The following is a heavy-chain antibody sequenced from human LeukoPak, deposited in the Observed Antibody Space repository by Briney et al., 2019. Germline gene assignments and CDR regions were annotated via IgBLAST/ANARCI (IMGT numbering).Heavy chain of an antibody. V-gene: IGHV2-70*01. CDR2: IDWDDDK. Sequence: RVSGPALVKPTQTLTLTCTFSGFSLSTSGMWVSWIRQPPGKALEWLALIDWDDDKYYSTSLKTRLTISKDTSKNQVVLTMTNMDPVDTATYYCARTRGYSGYDSGDFDYWGQGTLVTVSS. D-gene: IGHD5-12*01. CDR3: ARTRGYSGYDSGDFDY. CDR1: GFSLSTSGMW. J-gene: IGHJ4*02.